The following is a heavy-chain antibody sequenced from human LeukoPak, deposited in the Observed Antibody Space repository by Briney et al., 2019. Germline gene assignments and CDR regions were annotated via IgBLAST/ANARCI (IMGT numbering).Heavy chain of an antibody. CDR1: GFTFDDYG. CDR3: ARGYCSSTSCYTPRYYFDY. V-gene: IGHV3-20*04. Sequence: GGSLRLSCAASGFTFDDYGMSWVRQAPGKGLEWVSGINWNGGSTGYADSVKGRFTISRDNAKNSLYLQMNSLRAEDTALYYCARGYCSSTSCYTPRYYFDYWGQGTLVTVSS. D-gene: IGHD2-2*01. CDR2: INWNGGST. J-gene: IGHJ4*02.